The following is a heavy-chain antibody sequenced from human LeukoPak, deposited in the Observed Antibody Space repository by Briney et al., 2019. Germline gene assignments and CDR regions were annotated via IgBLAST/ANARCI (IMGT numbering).Heavy chain of an antibody. Sequence: SETLSLTCTVSGGSISSYYWSWIRQPPGKGLEWIGYIDHSGSTNYNPSLRSRVTISVDTSKNQFSLKLNSVTAADTAVYYCARDDVAATGIYYYYHMDVWGQGTTVTVSS. CDR2: IDHSGST. CDR3: ARDDVAATGIYYYYHMDV. CDR1: GGSISSYY. V-gene: IGHV4-59*12. J-gene: IGHJ6*02. D-gene: IGHD5-12*01.